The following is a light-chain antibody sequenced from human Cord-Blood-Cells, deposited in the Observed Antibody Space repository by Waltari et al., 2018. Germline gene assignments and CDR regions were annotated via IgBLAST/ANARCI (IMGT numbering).Light chain of an antibody. CDR3: CSYAGSSTVV. V-gene: IGLV2-23*01. Sequence: QAALTQPASVSGSPGQSITLSCTGTRSDVGSFNLLSWYQQNPGKAPKLMIYEGSKRPSGVSNRCSGSKSGNTASLTISGLQAEDEADYYCCSYAGSSTVVFGGGTKLTVL. CDR1: RSDVGSFNL. J-gene: IGLJ2*01. CDR2: EGS.